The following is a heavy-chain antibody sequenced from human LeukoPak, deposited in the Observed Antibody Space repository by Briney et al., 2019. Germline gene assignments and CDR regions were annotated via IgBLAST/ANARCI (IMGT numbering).Heavy chain of an antibody. J-gene: IGHJ6*03. V-gene: IGHV1-69*05. CDR2: IIPIFGTA. CDR3: AREVEYSSSHGEGYYYYYYMDV. Sequence: SVKVSCKASGGTFSSYAISWVRQAPGQGLEWVGGIIPIFGTANYAQKFQGRVTITTDESTSTAYMELSSLRSEDTAVYYCAREVEYSSSHGEGYYYYYYMDVWGKGTTVTVSS. CDR1: GGTFSSYA. D-gene: IGHD6-6*01.